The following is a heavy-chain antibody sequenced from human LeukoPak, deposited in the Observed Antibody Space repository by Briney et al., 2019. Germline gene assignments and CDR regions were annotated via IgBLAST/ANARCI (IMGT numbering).Heavy chain of an antibody. CDR2: IIPIFGIA. V-gene: IGHV1-69*04. CDR3: ARAATYGPED. D-gene: IGHD1-26*01. J-gene: IGHJ4*02. CDR1: GGTFSSYA. Sequence: ASVKVSCKASGGTFSSYAISWVRQAPGQGLEWMGRIIPIFGIANYAQKFQGRVTITADKSTGTAYMELSSLRSEDTAVYYCARAATYGPEDWGQGTLVTVSS.